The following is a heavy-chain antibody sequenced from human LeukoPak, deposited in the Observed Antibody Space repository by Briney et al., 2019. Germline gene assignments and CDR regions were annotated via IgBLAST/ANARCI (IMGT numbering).Heavy chain of an antibody. Sequence: GGSLRLSCAASGFTFSSYWMSWVRQAPGKGLEWVANIKQDGSEKYYVDSVKGRFTISRDNAKNSLYLQMNSLRAEDTAVYYCAREARFLEWLSDDHWGQGTLVTVSS. J-gene: IGHJ4*02. CDR3: AREARFLEWLSDDH. CDR2: IKQDGSEK. V-gene: IGHV3-7*01. D-gene: IGHD3-3*01. CDR1: GFTFSSYW.